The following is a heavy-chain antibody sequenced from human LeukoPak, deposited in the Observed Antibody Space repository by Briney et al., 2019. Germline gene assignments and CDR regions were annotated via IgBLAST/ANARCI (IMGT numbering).Heavy chain of an antibody. J-gene: IGHJ4*02. CDR3: AKDLSVLY. D-gene: IGHD2/OR15-2a*01. V-gene: IGHV3-30*02. CDR1: GFTFINYG. CDR2: IRYDGTNK. Sequence: PGGSLRLSCAASGFTFINYGIHWVRQAPGKGLEWVAFIRYDGTNKYYADSVKGRFTISRDNSKNTLYLQMNSLRAEDTAVYYCAKDLSVLYWGQGTLVIVSS.